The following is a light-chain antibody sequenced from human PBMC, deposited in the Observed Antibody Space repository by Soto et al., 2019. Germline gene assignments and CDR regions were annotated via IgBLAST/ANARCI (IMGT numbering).Light chain of an antibody. J-gene: IGLJ1*01. V-gene: IGLV2-14*04. Sequence: GCRSRWPADKKSKKGKSSDDGGYNYVSWYQQHRGTAPKVMIYDVRKRPSGVSNRFSGSKSGNTASLTISGLQAEDEADYYCSSYTTINTRQLFFGSGPKVPVL. CDR3: SSYTTINTRQLF. CDR1: SSDDGGYNY. CDR2: DVR.